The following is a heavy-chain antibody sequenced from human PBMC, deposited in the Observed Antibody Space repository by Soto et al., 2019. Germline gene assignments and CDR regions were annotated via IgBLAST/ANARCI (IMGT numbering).Heavy chain of an antibody. CDR3: AREGSSWSHYYGMDV. Sequence: QVQLVESGGGVVQPGRSLRLSCAASGFTFSSYAMHWVRQAPGKGLEWVAVISYDGSNKYYADSVKGRFTISRDNSKNALYLQMNSLRAEDTAVYYCAREGSSWSHYYGMDVWGQGTTVTVSS. CDR1: GFTFSSYA. CDR2: ISYDGSNK. D-gene: IGHD6-13*01. J-gene: IGHJ6*02. V-gene: IGHV3-30-3*01.